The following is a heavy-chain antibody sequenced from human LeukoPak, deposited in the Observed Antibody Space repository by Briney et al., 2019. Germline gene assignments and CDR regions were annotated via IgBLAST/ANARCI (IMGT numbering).Heavy chain of an antibody. CDR2: ISGSGGST. V-gene: IGHV3-23*01. J-gene: IGHJ4*02. CDR1: GFTFSSYA. D-gene: IGHD3-3*01. Sequence: GGSLRLSCAASGFTFSSYAMSWVRQAPGKGLEWVSAISGSGGSTYYADPVKGRFTISRDNSKNTLYLQMNSLRAEDTAVYYCAKAYYDFWSGYSNYFDYWGQGTLVTVSS. CDR3: AKAYYDFWSGYSNYFDY.